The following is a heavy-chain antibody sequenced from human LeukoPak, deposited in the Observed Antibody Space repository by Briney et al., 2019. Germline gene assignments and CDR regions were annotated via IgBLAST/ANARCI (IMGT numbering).Heavy chain of an antibody. Sequence: PGRPLRLSCAASGFTFSTYAMHWVRQAPGKGLEWVAVISYDGSNKYYTDSVKGRFTISRDNSKNTLYLQMNSLRTEDTAVYYCARDVSSGWYWSFDLWGRGTLVTVSS. V-gene: IGHV3-30-3*01. CDR1: GFTFSTYA. D-gene: IGHD6-19*01. J-gene: IGHJ2*01. CDR3: ARDVSSGWYWSFDL. CDR2: ISYDGSNK.